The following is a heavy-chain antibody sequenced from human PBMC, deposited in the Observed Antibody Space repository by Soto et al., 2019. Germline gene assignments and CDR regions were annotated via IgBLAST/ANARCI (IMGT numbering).Heavy chain of an antibody. CDR3: ARFGRGWWFDY. Sequence: SQSLSLTCAISGDSVSSNSVAWNWIRQSPSRGLEWLGRTYYRSKWYNDYAVSVKSRISFNPDTSKNQYSLHLNSVTPEDTVVYYCARFGRGWWFDYWGQVALVTVSS. J-gene: IGHJ4*02. V-gene: IGHV6-1*01. D-gene: IGHD6-19*01. CDR2: TYYRSKWYN. CDR1: GDSVSSNSVA.